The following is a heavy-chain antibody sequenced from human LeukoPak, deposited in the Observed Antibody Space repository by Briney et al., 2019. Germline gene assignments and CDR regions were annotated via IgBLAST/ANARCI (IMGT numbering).Heavy chain of an antibody. D-gene: IGHD1-14*01. CDR1: GFTFSSYG. V-gene: IGHV3-7*05. CDR3: ATDRREEPSNFDRNRFAY. Sequence: GGSLRLSCAASGFTFSSYGMHWVRQAPGRGLEWVANIREDGSEKNYLDSVKGRFTISRENAKNSLYLQMDNLRAEDTAVYYCATDRREEPSNFDRNRFAYWGQGTLVTVSS. J-gene: IGHJ4*02. CDR2: IREDGSEK.